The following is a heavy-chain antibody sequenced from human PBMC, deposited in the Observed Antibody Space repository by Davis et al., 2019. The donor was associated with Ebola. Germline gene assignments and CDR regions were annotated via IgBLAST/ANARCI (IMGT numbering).Heavy chain of an antibody. Sequence: GGSLRLSCAASGFTFSSYWMSWVRQAPGKGLEWVANIKQDGSEKYYVDSVKGRFTISRDNAKNSLYLQMNSLRAEDTAVYYPHFWSGLHHYYYNYGMDVWGQGTTVTVSS. CDR2: IKQDGSEK. J-gene: IGHJ6*02. CDR3: HFWSGLHHYYYNYGMDV. CDR1: GFTFSSYW. D-gene: IGHD3-3*02. V-gene: IGHV3-7*01.